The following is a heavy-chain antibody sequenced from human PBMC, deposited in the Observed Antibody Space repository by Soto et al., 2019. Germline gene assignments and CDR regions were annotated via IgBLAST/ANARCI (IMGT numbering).Heavy chain of an antibody. CDR2: IIPIFGTA. J-gene: IGHJ3*02. V-gene: IGHV1-69*13. CDR3: ASDSGYSSSWYGMAAFDI. CDR1: GGTFSSYA. Sequence: SVKVSCKASGGTFSSYAISWVRQAPGQGLEWMGGIIPIFGTANYAQKFQGRVTITADESTSTAYMELSSLRSEDTAVYYCASDSGYSSSWYGMAAFDIWGQGTMVTVSS. D-gene: IGHD6-13*01.